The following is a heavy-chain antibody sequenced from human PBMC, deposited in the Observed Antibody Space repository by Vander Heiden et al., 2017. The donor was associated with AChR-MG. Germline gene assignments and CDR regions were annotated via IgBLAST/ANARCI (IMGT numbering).Heavy chain of an antibody. Sequence: QVQLQESGPGLVKPSETLSLTCTVSGGSISSYYWSWIRQPPGKGLEWIGYIYYSGSTNYNPSLKSRVTISVDTSKNQFSLKLSSVTAADTAVYYCARDRAGSLAAAGLTPYYYYYGMDVWGQGTTVTVSS. D-gene: IGHD6-13*01. CDR3: ARDRAGSLAAAGLTPYYYYYGMDV. CDR2: IYYSGST. J-gene: IGHJ6*02. CDR1: GGSISSYY. V-gene: IGHV4-59*01.